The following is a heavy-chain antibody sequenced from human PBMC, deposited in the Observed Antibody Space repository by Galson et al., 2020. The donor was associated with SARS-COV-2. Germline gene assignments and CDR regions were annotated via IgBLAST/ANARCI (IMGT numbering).Heavy chain of an antibody. D-gene: IGHD6-6*01. CDR3: ARGVYSSSSVPHLMPPYPY. J-gene: IGHJ4*02. V-gene: IGHV3-33*01. Sequence: GGSLRLSCTASGFTFSNYGMHWVRQAPGKGLEWVAVIWYDGSNKYYADSVKGRFTISRDNSKNTLYLQMNSLRAEDTAVYYCARGVYSSSSVPHLMPPYPYCGQGSLVTVSS. CDR2: IWYDGSNK. CDR1: GFTFSNYG.